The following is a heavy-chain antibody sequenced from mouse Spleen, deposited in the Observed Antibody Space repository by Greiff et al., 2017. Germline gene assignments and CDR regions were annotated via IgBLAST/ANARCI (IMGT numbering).Heavy chain of an antibody. CDR1: GFTFSSYA. CDR3: ARHGRKGYYFDY. V-gene: IGHV5-9-3*01. J-gene: IGHJ2*01. Sequence: EVQGVESGGGLVKLGGSLKLSCAASGFTFSSYAMSWVRQTPEKRLEWVATISSGGGNTYYPDSVKGRFTISRDNAKNTLYLQMSSLKSEDTAMYYCARHGRKGYYFDYWGQGTTLTVSS. CDR2: ISSGGGNT. D-gene: IGHD4-1*01.